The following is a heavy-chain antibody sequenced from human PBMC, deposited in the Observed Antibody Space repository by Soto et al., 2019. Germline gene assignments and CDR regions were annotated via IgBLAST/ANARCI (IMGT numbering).Heavy chain of an antibody. CDR1: GGSISSQSYY. CDR2: IFYRGST. J-gene: IGHJ4*02. CDR3: ARHSEGGTWNWGNYFDY. V-gene: IGHV4-39*01. D-gene: IGHD1-7*01. Sequence: SETLSLTCSVSGGSISSQSYYWGWIRQPPGKGLEYIGSIFYRGSTFYNTSLKSRVTLDVDTSKNQFSLRLSSVTATDTAVYFCARHSEGGTWNWGNYFDYWGQGALVTVSS.